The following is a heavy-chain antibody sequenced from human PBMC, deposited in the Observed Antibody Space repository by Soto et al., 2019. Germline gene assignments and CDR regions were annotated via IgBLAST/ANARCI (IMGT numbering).Heavy chain of an antibody. CDR2: IYYSGST. CDR3: ARHPPQGVVVPAAMHRVPLPYYYGMDV. J-gene: IGHJ6*02. V-gene: IGHV4-39*01. CDR1: GGSISSSSYY. D-gene: IGHD2-2*01. Sequence: QLQLQESGPGLVKPSETLSLTCTVSGGSISSSSYYCGWIRQPPGKGLEWIGRIYYSGSTYYNPSLKSRVTISVDTSKNQFSLKLSSVTAADTAVYYCARHPPQGVVVPAAMHRVPLPYYYGMDVWGQGTTVTVSS.